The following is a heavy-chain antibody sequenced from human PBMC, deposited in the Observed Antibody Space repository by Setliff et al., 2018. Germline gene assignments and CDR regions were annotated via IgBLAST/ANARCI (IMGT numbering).Heavy chain of an antibody. CDR2: IIPILGIA. D-gene: IGHD3-22*01. CDR3: ARGGDYYDSRDLDY. CDR1: GGTFSSYA. Sequence: SVKVSCKASGGTFSSYAISWVRQAPGQGLEWMGGIIPILGIANYAQTFQGRVTMTRDTSTSTAYMELRSLRSDDTAVYYCARGGDYYDSRDLDYWGQGTLVTVSS. V-gene: IGHV1-69*10. J-gene: IGHJ4*02.